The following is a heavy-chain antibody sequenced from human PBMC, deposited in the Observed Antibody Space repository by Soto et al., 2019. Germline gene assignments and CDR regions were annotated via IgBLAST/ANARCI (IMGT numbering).Heavy chain of an antibody. V-gene: IGHV1-18*01. CDR2: ISDYNGNT. D-gene: IGHD3-10*01. CDR1: GYRFIDYG. Sequence: GASVKVSCKASGYRFIDYGITWVRQAPGQGLEWMGWISDYNGNTHYGKKLQGRVTMTTDTSTRTAYMELKSLRSDDTAVYFCAREGYYSGSGTYSPPRYYGMDAWGQGTTVTVSS. J-gene: IGHJ6*02. CDR3: AREGYYSGSGTYSPPRYYGMDA.